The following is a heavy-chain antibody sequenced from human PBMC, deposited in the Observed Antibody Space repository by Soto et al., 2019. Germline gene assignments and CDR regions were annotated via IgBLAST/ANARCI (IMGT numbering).Heavy chain of an antibody. CDR2: IYSGGST. Sequence: GGSLRLSCAASGFTVSSNYMSWVRQAPGKGLEWVSVIYSGGSTYYADSVKGRFTISRDNSKNTLYLQMSSLRAEDTAVYYCAPSRRIQLWFSYSYYGMDVWGQGTTVTVSS. D-gene: IGHD5-18*01. CDR1: GFTVSSNY. V-gene: IGHV3-53*01. J-gene: IGHJ6*02. CDR3: APSRRIQLWFSYSYYGMDV.